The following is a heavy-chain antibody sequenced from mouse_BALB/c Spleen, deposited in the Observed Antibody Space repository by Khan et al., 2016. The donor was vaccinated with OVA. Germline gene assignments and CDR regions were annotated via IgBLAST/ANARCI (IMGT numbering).Heavy chain of an antibody. D-gene: IGHD2-10*01. CDR3: ARPPYFSYVMVY. V-gene: IGHV9-3-1*01. CDR1: GYTFTNYG. CDR2: INTHTGEA. Sequence: QVQLQQSGPELQKPGETVKISCKASGYTFTNYGMNWVKQAPGKGLKWMGWINTHTGEAPYADDFKGRFALSLETSASTAYLQINSLKNEDTATYFCARPPYFSYVMVYWGQGTSVTVSS. J-gene: IGHJ4*01.